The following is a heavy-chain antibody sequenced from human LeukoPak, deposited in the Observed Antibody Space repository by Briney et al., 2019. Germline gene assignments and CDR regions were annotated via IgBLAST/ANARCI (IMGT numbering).Heavy chain of an antibody. Sequence: GESPRLSCAASGFPFSTYWMSWVRQAPGKGLEWVANINQDGTEKYYVDSVKGRFTISRDDSKNTLYLQMNSLRAEDTAVYYCAKSYGSGSWPYYYYYMDVWGKGTTVTISS. CDR2: INQDGTEK. V-gene: IGHV3-7*03. CDR1: GFPFSTYW. J-gene: IGHJ6*03. CDR3: AKSYGSGSWPYYYYYMDV. D-gene: IGHD3-10*01.